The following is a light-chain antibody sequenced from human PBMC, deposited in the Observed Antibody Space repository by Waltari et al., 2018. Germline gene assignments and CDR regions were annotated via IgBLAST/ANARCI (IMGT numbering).Light chain of an antibody. Sequence: EIVMTQSPDTLSVSPGETATLSCRASQSINSNVAWYQQRPGQAPRLLIYGASTRATGIPARFSGSGSGTEFPLTVSSLQSEDFAVYYCQQFNNWAPWTFGQGTKVEIK. CDR3: QQFNNWAPWT. J-gene: IGKJ1*01. CDR1: QSINSN. V-gene: IGKV3-15*01. CDR2: GAS.